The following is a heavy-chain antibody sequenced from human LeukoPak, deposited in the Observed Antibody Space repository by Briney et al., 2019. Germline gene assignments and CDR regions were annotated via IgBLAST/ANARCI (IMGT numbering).Heavy chain of an antibody. Sequence: GGSLRLSCAASGFTFSSYWMNWARQAPGKGLEWVASINHNGNVNYYVDSVKGRFTISRDNAKNSRYLQINSLRAEDRAVYYCARSSYSSSSSVWGQGTMVTVSS. CDR2: INHNGNVN. CDR1: GFTFSSYW. D-gene: IGHD6-6*01. V-gene: IGHV3-7*03. J-gene: IGHJ3*01. CDR3: ARSSYSSSSSV.